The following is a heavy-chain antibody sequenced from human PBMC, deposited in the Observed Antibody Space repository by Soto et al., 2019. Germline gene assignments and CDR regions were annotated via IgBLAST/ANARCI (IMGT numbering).Heavy chain of an antibody. D-gene: IGHD2-2*01. CDR1: GFTFNNYA. CDR3: AKLGSSSWSPHYYFDS. V-gene: IGHV3-23*01. Sequence: EVQLLESGGGLVQPGGSLRLSCAASGFTFNNYAMGWVRQAPGKGLEWFSAITDSGDDTYYIDSVKGRFTISRDNSKSTLYLQMNSLRAEDTAIYYCAKLGSSSWSPHYYFDSWGQGTLVTVSS. J-gene: IGHJ4*02. CDR2: ITDSGDDT.